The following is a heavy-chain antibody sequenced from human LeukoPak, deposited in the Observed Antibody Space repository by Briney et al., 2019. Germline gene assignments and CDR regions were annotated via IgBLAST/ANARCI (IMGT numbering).Heavy chain of an antibody. J-gene: IGHJ4*02. D-gene: IGHD6-25*01. CDR2: INSGGTTT. V-gene: IGHV3-48*03. Sequence: GGSLRLSCTASGFTLSNYEVKWVRQAPGKGLEWVSYINSGGTTTYYADSVKGRFTISRDSAKNSVYLQMNSLRAEDTAVYYCARHTYSSGKFDCWGQGTLVTVS. CDR3: ARHTYSSGKFDC. CDR1: GFTLSNYE.